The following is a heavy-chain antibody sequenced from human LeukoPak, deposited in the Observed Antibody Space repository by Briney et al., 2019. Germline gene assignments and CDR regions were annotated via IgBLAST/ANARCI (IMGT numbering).Heavy chain of an antibody. Sequence: SETLSLTCTVSGGSISSYYWNWIRQPPGKGLEWIGYIYYTGNSNYNPSLKSRVTISIDTSKNQFSLKLSSVTAADTAVYYCAGDTLGFDFWGQGTLVTVSS. J-gene: IGHJ4*02. CDR2: IYYTGNS. V-gene: IGHV4-59*01. D-gene: IGHD3-16*01. CDR3: AGDTLGFDF. CDR1: GGSISSYY.